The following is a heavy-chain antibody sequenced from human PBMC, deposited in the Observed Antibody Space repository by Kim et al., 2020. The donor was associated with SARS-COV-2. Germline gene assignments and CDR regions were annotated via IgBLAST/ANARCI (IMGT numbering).Heavy chain of an antibody. Sequence: SVKVSCKASGGTFSSYAISWVRQAPGQGLEWMGGIIPIFGTANYAQKFQGRVTITADESTSTAYMELSSLRSEDTAVYYCAREEETTMVRGAPDYYGMDVWGQGTTVTVSS. J-gene: IGHJ6*02. CDR3: AREEETTMVRGAPDYYGMDV. CDR2: IIPIFGTA. CDR1: GGTFSSYA. D-gene: IGHD3-10*01. V-gene: IGHV1-69*13.